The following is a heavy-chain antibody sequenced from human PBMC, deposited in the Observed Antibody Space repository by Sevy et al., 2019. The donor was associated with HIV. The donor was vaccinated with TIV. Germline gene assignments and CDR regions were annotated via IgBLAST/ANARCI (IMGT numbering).Heavy chain of an antibody. V-gene: IGHV3-66*02. J-gene: IGHJ4*02. Sequence: GGSLRLSCAISGFTVNDKYIIWVRQAPGKGLEWVSVIFSSGSTYYADSAKGRFTISRDNSKNTVDLQMISVRADDTAVYYCVSLFLSYRSGWSYFDYWGQGTLVTVSS. CDR2: IFSSGST. CDR1: GFTVNDKY. D-gene: IGHD6-19*01. CDR3: VSLFLSYRSGWSYFDY.